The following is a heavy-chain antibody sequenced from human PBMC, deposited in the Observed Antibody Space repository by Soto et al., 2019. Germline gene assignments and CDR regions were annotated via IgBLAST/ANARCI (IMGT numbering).Heavy chain of an antibody. CDR1: GFTFSSYA. CDR3: AKQETPVVPAATDYDFWSGRFRGYFDY. Sequence: EVQLLESGGGLVQPGGSLRLSCAASGFTFSSYAMSWVRQAPGKGLEWVSAISGSGGSTYYADSVKGRFTISRDNSKNTLYLQMNSLRAEDTAVYYCAKQETPVVPAATDYDFWSGRFRGYFDYWGQGTLVTVSS. V-gene: IGHV3-23*01. CDR2: ISGSGGST. D-gene: IGHD3-3*01. J-gene: IGHJ4*02.